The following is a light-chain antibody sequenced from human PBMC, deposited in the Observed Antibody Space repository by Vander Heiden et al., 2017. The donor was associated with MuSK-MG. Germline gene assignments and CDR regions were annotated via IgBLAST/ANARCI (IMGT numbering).Light chain of an antibody. J-gene: IGKJ4*01. V-gene: IGKV1-27*01. CDR1: QGISND. CDR2: ADS. CDR3: QKYDGAPLT. Sequence: DIQMTPSPSSLSASVGDRVTITCRTSQGISNDLSWYQQKPGKVPKLLIYADSTLHSGVPSRCSGSGSGTDFTLTISSLQPEDVATYYCQKYDGAPLTFGGGTKVEIK.